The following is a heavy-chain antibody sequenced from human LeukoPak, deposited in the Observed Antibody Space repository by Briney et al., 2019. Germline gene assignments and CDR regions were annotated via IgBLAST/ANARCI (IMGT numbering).Heavy chain of an antibody. CDR3: ARCYNWNIPTPLDY. CDR2: IKQDGSEK. Sequence: PGGPLRLSCAASGFTFSSYWMSWVRQAPGKGLEWVANIKQDGSEKYYVDSVKGRFTISRDNAKNSLYLQMNSLRAEDTAVYYCARCYNWNIPTPLDYWGQGTLVTVSS. D-gene: IGHD1/OR15-1a*01. V-gene: IGHV3-7*01. J-gene: IGHJ4*02. CDR1: GFTFSSYW.